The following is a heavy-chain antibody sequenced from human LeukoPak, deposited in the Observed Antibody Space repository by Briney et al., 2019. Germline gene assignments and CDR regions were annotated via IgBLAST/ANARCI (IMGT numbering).Heavy chain of an antibody. D-gene: IGHD6-6*01. V-gene: IGHV3-23*01. CDR2: ISGSGSIT. CDR3: AKDLGGIATRTFDY. Sequence: GGSLRLSCAASGFTFNSYSMSWVRQAPGKGLEWVSVISGSGSITFYADSVKGRFTISRDNSKNTLYLQMDSLRAEDTAVYHCAKDLGGIATRTFDYWGQGTLVTVSS. CDR1: GFTFNSYS. J-gene: IGHJ4*02.